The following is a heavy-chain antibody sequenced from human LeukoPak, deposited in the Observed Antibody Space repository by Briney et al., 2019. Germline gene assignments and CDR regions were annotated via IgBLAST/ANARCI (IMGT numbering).Heavy chain of an antibody. CDR3: AREASGKAVAGLDY. CDR1: GFTFSSYE. J-gene: IGHJ4*02. CDR2: ISSSSNTI. Sequence: GGSLRLSCAASGFTFSSYEMNWVRQAPGKGLEWVSYISSSSNTIYYADSVKDRFTISRDNAKNSLYLQMNSLRAEDTAVYYCAREASGKAVAGLDYWGQGPSVTVSS. V-gene: IGHV3-48*03. D-gene: IGHD6-19*01.